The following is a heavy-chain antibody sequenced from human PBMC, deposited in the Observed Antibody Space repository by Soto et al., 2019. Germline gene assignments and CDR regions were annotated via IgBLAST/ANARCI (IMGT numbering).Heavy chain of an antibody. Sequence: SETLSLTCTVSGAPVSSETHFWTWIRQPPGKGLEWIGYMYYSGITNSNPALKSRVTLSVDRSRNQFSLSLNSVTAADTAVYYCAREDMSGTYYFDYWGPGTQVTVSS. J-gene: IGHJ4*02. CDR3: AREDMSGTYYFDY. CDR1: GAPVSSETHF. CDR2: MYYSGIT. V-gene: IGHV4-61*01. D-gene: IGHD1-26*01.